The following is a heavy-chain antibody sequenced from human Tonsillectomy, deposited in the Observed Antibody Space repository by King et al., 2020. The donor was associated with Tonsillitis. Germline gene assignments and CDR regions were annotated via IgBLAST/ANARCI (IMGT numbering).Heavy chain of an antibody. D-gene: IGHD3-22*01. CDR1: GGPISSGNYS. CDR3: ARGYYDSSAYYDAFDI. V-gene: IGHV4-61*02. CDR2: IYTSGST. Sequence: QLQESGPGLVKPSQTLSLTCTVSGGPISSGNYSWSWIRQPAGKGLEWIGRIYTSGSTNYNPSLKSRVTISPDTSKNQFSLRLSSVTAADPAVYFCARGYYDSSAYYDAFDIWGQGTMVTVSS. J-gene: IGHJ3*02.